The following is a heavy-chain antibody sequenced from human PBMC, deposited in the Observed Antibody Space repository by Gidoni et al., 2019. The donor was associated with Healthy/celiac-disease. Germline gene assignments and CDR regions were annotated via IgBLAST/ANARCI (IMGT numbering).Heavy chain of an antibody. CDR3: AREGDIVVVPEGWFVP. Sequence: GGGTSYAQKFQGRVTMTRDTSISTAYMELSRLRSDDTAVYYCAREGDIVVVPEGWFVPWGQGTLVTVSS. CDR2: GGGT. V-gene: IGHV1-2*02. D-gene: IGHD2-2*01. J-gene: IGHJ5*02.